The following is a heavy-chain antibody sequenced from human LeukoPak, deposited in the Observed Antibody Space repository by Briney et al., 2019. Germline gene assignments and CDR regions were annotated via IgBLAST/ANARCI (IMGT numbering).Heavy chain of an antibody. CDR1: GFTFDDYA. Sequence: GRSLRLSCAASGFTFDDYAMHWVRQAPGKGLEWVSGISWNSGSIGYADSVKGRFTISRDNAKNSLYLQMNSLRAEDMALYYCAKDSEGGERGYSGYDLGGFDYWGQGTLVTVSS. V-gene: IGHV3-9*03. CDR2: ISWNSGSI. D-gene: IGHD5-12*01. CDR3: AKDSEGGERGYSGYDLGGFDY. J-gene: IGHJ4*02.